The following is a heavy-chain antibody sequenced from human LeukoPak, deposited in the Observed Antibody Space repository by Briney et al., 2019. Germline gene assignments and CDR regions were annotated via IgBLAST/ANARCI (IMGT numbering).Heavy chain of an antibody. CDR2: IYYSGST. CDR1: GGSISSSSYY. V-gene: IGHV4-39*02. J-gene: IGHJ6*03. D-gene: IGHD3-10*01. Sequence: PSETLSLTCTVSGGSISSSSYYWGWIRQPPGKGLEWIGSIYYSGSTYYNPSLKSRVTISVDTSKNQFSLKLSSVTAADTAVYYCARDFVESVRGVILNYYYYYMDVWGKGTTVTVSS. CDR3: ARDFVESVRGVILNYYYYYMDV.